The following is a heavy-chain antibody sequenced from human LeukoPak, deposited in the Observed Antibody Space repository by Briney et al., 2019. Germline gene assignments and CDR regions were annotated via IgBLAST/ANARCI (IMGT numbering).Heavy chain of an antibody. Sequence: GASVTVSFTRSGYIFTTWYLHWVRQAPGEGLEWMGWIDPKTGRTKCGQRFEGRVTMTRDTSISTAYMELSNLRSDDTAVYYCARGMGSSWFDYWGQGAVVTVSS. D-gene: IGHD6-13*01. CDR2: IDPKTGRT. V-gene: IGHV1-2*02. CDR1: GYIFTTWY. CDR3: ARGMGSSWFDY. J-gene: IGHJ4*02.